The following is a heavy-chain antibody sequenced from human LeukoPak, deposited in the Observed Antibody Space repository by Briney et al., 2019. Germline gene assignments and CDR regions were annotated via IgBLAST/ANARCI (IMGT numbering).Heavy chain of an antibody. V-gene: IGHV3-7*01. J-gene: IGHJ4*02. CDR1: GFSLRNYW. CDR3: ARALDSSSSRYQAFEY. CDR2: IKQDESEK. Sequence: PGGSLRLSCVASGFSLRNYWMSWVRQAPGKGLEWVANIKQDESEKYYVDSVKGRFTISRDNAKNSLYLQMNSLRAEDTAAYYCARALDSSSSRYQAFEYWGQGTLVTASS. D-gene: IGHD2-2*01.